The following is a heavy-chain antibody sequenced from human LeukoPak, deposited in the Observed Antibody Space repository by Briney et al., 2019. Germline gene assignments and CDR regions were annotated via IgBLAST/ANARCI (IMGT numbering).Heavy chain of an antibody. CDR1: GLSFIDQY. CDR3: VRADLVGSDVYSFDD. D-gene: IGHD2-21*01. Sequence: GGSLRLSCAASGLSFIDQYMDWVRQAPGKGLDGVGRSGDKAQRNTTEYAPSVKSRYTISRNNSKNSLYLQMNSLKIEGTAVYYCVRADLVGSDVYSFDDWGQGTLVTVSS. V-gene: IGHV3-72*01. CDR2: SGDKAQRNTT. J-gene: IGHJ4*02.